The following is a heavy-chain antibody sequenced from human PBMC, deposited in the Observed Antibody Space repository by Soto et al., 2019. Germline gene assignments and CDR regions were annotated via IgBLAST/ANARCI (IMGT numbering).Heavy chain of an antibody. CDR2: INPNSGGT. J-gene: IGHJ6*02. CDR1: GYTFTGYY. D-gene: IGHD6-13*01. CDR3: ARERSSLASHYYYGMDV. Sequence: GASVKVSCKASGYTFTGYYMHWVRQAPGQGLEWMGWINPNSGGTNYAQKFQGWVTMTRDTSISTAYMELSRLRSDDTAVYYCARERSSLASHYYYGMDVWGQGTTVTVSS. V-gene: IGHV1-2*04.